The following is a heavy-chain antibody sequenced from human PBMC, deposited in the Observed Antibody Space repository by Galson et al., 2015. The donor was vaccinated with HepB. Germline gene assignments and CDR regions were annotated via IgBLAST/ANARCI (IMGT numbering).Heavy chain of an antibody. D-gene: IGHD6-13*01. CDR1: GFIFSSFG. J-gene: IGHJ6*04. Sequence: SLRLSCAASGFIFSSFGMHWVRQAPGKGLEWVAVVSFDGSNKYFADSVKGRFTVSRENSRNTLYMQMNSLMAEDTAVYYCTKGSIAATGNHYYYGMDVWGRGTMVTVSS. CDR3: TKGSIAATGNHYYYGMDV. V-gene: IGHV3-30*18. CDR2: VSFDGSNK.